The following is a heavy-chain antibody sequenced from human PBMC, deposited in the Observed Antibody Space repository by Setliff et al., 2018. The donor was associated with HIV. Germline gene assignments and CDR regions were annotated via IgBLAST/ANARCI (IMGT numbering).Heavy chain of an antibody. Sequence: SETLSLTCTVSAGSIRSSTYYWAWIRQPPGKGLEYIGYIYYSGSTNYNPSLKSRVTISGDTSKNQFSLKLRSVTAADTAVYYCARVPSAGVRGRPDLYHWFDPWGQGTLVTVSS. CDR1: AGSIRSSTYY. CDR3: ARVPSAGVRGRPDLYHWFDP. J-gene: IGHJ5*02. D-gene: IGHD3-3*01. V-gene: IGHV4-61*05. CDR2: IYYSGST.